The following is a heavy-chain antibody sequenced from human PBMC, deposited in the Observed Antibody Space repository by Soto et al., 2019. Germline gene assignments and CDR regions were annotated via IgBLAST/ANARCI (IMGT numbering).Heavy chain of an antibody. J-gene: IGHJ6*02. CDR2: ISYDGSNK. D-gene: IGHD1-1*01. CDR3: ARDRLRYNWNDFPYYYYGMDV. Sequence: QVQLVESGGGVVQPGRSLRLSCAASGFTFSSYAMHLVSQAPGKGLEWVAVISYDGSNKYYADSVKGRFTISRDNSKNTLYLQMNSLRAEDTAVYYCARDRLRYNWNDFPYYYYGMDVWGQGTTVTVSS. CDR1: GFTFSSYA. V-gene: IGHV3-30-3*01.